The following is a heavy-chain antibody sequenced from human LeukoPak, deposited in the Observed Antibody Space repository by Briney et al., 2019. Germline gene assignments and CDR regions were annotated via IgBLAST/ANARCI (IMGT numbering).Heavy chain of an antibody. CDR1: GFTFSSYA. CDR3: AKGSRLGDPLYCSGGSCYGLFDY. D-gene: IGHD2-15*01. V-gene: IGHV3-23*01. J-gene: IGHJ4*02. CDR2: ISGSGGST. Sequence: GGSLRLSCAASGFTFSSYAMSWVRQAPGKGLEWVSAISGSGGSTYHADSVKGRFTISRDNSKNTLYLQMNSLRAEDTAVYYCAKGSRLGDPLYCSGGSCYGLFDYWGQGTLVTVSS.